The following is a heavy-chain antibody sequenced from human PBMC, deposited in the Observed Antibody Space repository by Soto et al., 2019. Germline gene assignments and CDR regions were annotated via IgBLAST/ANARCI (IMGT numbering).Heavy chain of an antibody. CDR2: IYYSGST. CDR1: GDSISSYY. J-gene: IGHJ4*02. V-gene: IGHV4-59*01. Sequence: QVQLQESGPGLVKPSETLSLTCTVSGDSISSYYWSWIRQPPGKGLEWIGYIYYSGSTNYNPSLKSRVTISVDTSKNQFSLKLSSVTAADTAVYYCARDLRHFYSSGWYYFDYWGQGTLVTVSS. CDR3: ARDLRHFYSSGWYYFDY. D-gene: IGHD6-19*01.